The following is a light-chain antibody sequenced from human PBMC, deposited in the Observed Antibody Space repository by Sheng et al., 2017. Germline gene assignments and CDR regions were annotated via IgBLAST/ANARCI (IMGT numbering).Light chain of an antibody. CDR1: QSINNW. CDR2: KVS. V-gene: IGKV1-5*03. CDR3: QQYKSSSYS. J-gene: IGKJ2*03. Sequence: DIQMTQSPTTLSASVGDRVTITCRASQSINNWLAWYQQKPGKAPKVLIYKVSNLESGVPSRFSGSGSGTEFTLTITSLQPDDFGTYYCQQYKSSSYSFGQGTKLETK.